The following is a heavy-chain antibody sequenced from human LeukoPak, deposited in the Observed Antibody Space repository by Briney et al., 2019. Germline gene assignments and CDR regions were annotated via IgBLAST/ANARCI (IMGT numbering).Heavy chain of an antibody. CDR2: MSAYNGNT. Sequence: ASVKVSCKASGYTFTSYGISWVRQAPGQGLEWMGWMSAYNGNTNYAQKLQGRVTMTTDTSTSTAYMELRSLRSDDTAVYYCARAPYIVVVVAATDYYYGMDVWGQGTTVTVSS. D-gene: IGHD2-15*01. J-gene: IGHJ6*02. CDR3: ARAPYIVVVVAATDYYYGMDV. V-gene: IGHV1-18*01. CDR1: GYTFTSYG.